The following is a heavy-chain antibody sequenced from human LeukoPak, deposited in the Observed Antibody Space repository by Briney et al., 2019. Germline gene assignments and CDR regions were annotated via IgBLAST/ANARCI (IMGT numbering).Heavy chain of an antibody. Sequence: PGGSLRLSCAASGFTFSSYEMNWVRRAPGKGLEWVSYISSSGSTIYYADSVKGRFTISRDNAKNSLYLQMNSLRAEDTAVYYCAKFLASAGFDYWGQGTLVTVSS. J-gene: IGHJ4*02. CDR3: AKFLASAGFDY. CDR1: GFTFSSYE. V-gene: IGHV3-48*03. D-gene: IGHD6-13*01. CDR2: ISSSGSTI.